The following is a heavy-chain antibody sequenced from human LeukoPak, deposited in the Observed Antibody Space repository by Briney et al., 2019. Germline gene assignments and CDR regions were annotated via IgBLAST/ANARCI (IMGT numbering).Heavy chain of an antibody. CDR3: GGFSTGWYDY. V-gene: IGHV3-21*04. CDR2: ISSSSSYI. CDR1: GFTFSSYS. D-gene: IGHD6-19*01. J-gene: IGHJ4*02. Sequence: GGSLRLSCAASGFTFSSYSMNWVRQAPGKGLEWVSSISSSSSYIYYADSVKGRFTISRDNSKSTLYLQMDSLRAEDTAVYYCGGFSTGWYDYWGQGTLVTVSS.